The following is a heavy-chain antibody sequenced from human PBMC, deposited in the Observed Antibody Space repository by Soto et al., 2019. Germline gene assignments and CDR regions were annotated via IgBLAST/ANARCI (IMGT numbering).Heavy chain of an antibody. CDR1: GFTVSSNY. CDR3: ARAHSTSWYWYFDL. J-gene: IGHJ2*01. D-gene: IGHD6-13*01. V-gene: IGHV3-53*01. CDR2: IYSGGLT. Sequence: PGGSLRLSCAASGFTVSSNYMSWVRQAPGKGLEWVSVIYSGGLTYYVDSVKGRFTISRDNSKNMLFLQMNSLRAEDTAVYYCARAHSTSWYWYFDLWGRGTLVTVS.